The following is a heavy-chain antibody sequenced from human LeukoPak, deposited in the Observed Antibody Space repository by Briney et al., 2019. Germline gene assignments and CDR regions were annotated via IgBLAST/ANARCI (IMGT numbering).Heavy chain of an antibody. CDR2: ISSSGSNI. J-gene: IGHJ6*02. CDR3: ARVPSGGVYCSGGSCYSTYYYGMDV. CDR1: GFTFSDYY. D-gene: IGHD2-15*01. Sequence: PGGSLRLSCAASGFTFSDYYMSWIRQAPGKGLEWVSYISSSGSNIYYADSVKGRFTISRDNAKNSLYLQMNSLRAEDTAVYYCARVPSGGVYCSGGSCYSTYYYGMDVWGQGTTVTVSS. V-gene: IGHV3-11*01.